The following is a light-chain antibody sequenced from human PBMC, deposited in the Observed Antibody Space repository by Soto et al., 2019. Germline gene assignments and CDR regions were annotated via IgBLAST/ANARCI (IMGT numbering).Light chain of an antibody. Sequence: DIQLTQSPSFLSASVGDRVTITCRASPGISSYLAWYQKKPGKAPKLLIYAAATFQGVVPSRFGGSGSGTEFTLAISSLQPEDFATYYCQHLNSYPSLAFGGGTKVEIK. CDR1: PGISSY. V-gene: IGKV1-9*01. J-gene: IGKJ4*01. CDR2: AAA. CDR3: QHLNSYPSLA.